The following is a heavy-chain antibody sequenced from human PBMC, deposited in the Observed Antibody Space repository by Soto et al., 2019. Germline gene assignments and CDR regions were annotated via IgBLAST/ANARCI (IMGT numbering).Heavy chain of an antibody. Sequence: ASVKVSCKASGYTFTGDYMHWVRQAPGQGLEWMGWINPNSGGTNYAQKFQGWVTMTRDTSISTAYMELSRLRSDDTAVYYCARGTSRQSYGSGSYFDYYYGMDVWGQGTTVTVSS. CDR3: ARGTSRQSYGSGSYFDYYYGMDV. V-gene: IGHV1-2*04. D-gene: IGHD3-10*01. CDR2: INPNSGGT. CDR1: GYTFTGDY. J-gene: IGHJ6*02.